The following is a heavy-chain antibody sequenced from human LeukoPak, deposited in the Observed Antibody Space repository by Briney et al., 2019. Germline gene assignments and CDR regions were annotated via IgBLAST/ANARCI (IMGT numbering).Heavy chain of an antibody. Sequence: GGSLRLSCAASGFTFSSYEMNWVRQAPGKGLEWVSGINWNGGSTGYADSVKGRFTISRDNAKNSLYLQMNSLRAEDTALYHCARVITMVRGVKRYWFDPWGQGTLVTVSS. J-gene: IGHJ5*02. V-gene: IGHV3-20*01. CDR3: ARVITMVRGVKRYWFDP. D-gene: IGHD3-10*01. CDR1: GFTFSSYE. CDR2: INWNGGST.